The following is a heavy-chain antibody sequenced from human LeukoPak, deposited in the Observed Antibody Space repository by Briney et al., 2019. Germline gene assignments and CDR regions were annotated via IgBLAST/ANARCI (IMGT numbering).Heavy chain of an antibody. CDR3: ARGRSTVTTVNWFDP. Sequence: SETLSLTCTVSGGSISSYYWSWIRQPAGKGLEWTGRISTSGSTNYNPSLKSRVTMSVGTSKNQFSLKLSSVTSADTAVYYCARGRSTVTTVNWFDPWGQGTLVTVSS. CDR1: GGSISSYY. CDR2: ISTSGST. J-gene: IGHJ5*02. D-gene: IGHD4-17*01. V-gene: IGHV4-4*07.